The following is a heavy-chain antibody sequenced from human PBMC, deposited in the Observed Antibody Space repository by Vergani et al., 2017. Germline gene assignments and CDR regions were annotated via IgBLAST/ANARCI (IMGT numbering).Heavy chain of an antibody. D-gene: IGHD6-13*01. CDR1: GGTFSSYT. CDR2: IIPILGIA. J-gene: IGHJ4*02. Sequence: QVQLVQSGAEVKKPGSSVKVSCKASGGTFSSYTISWVRQAPGQGLEWMGRIIPILGIANYAQKFQGRVTITADKSTSTVYMELSSLRSEDTAVYYCARGSDSSSWLFDYWGQGTLVTVSS. V-gene: IGHV1-69*02. CDR3: ARGSDSSSWLFDY.